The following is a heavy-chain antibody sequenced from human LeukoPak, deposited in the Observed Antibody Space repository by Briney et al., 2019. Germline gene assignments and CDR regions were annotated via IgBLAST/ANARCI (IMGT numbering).Heavy chain of an antibody. CDR3: ARDELGGDYALHWYFDL. Sequence: SETLSLTCTVSGGSLSSYYWRWLRQPAGKGLEWIGRIYTSGSTNYNPSLKSRVTMSVDTSKNQFSLKLSSVTAADTAVYYCARDELGGDYALHWYFDLWGRGTLVTVSS. D-gene: IGHD4-17*01. CDR2: IYTSGST. V-gene: IGHV4-4*07. CDR1: GGSLSSYY. J-gene: IGHJ2*01.